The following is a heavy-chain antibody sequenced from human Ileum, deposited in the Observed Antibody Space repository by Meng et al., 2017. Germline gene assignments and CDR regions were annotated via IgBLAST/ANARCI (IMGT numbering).Heavy chain of an antibody. D-gene: IGHD4-23*01. J-gene: IGHJ4*02. CDR3: ARHGGYYQGF. CDR2: ISHSGST. V-gene: IGHV4-4*02. Sequence: QVQLQESCPRLVKPSGTLSLTCAVSSGSITSDTYWSWVRLPPGKGLEWIGQISHSGSTFYNPSLKSRVTMSVDKSKSQFSLMLTSVTAADTAVYYCARHGGYYQGFWGQGTLVTVSS. CDR1: SGSITSDTY.